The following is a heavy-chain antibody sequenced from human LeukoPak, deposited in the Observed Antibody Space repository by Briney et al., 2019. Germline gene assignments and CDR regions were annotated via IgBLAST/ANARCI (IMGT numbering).Heavy chain of an antibody. V-gene: IGHV1-69*13. CDR3: ARGGLRGSGYDSNYYGMDV. CDR1: GGTFSSYA. J-gene: IGHJ6*04. Sequence: ASVKVSCKASGGTFSSYAISWVRQAPGQGLEWMGGIIPIFGTANYAPKFQGRVTITADESTSTAYMELSSLRSEDTAVYYCARGGLRGSGYDSNYYGMDVWGKGTTVTVSS. CDR2: IIPIFGTA. D-gene: IGHD5-12*01.